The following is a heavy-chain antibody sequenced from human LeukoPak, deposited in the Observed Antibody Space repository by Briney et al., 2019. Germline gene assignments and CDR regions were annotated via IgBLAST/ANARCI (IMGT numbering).Heavy chain of an antibody. J-gene: IGHJ4*02. D-gene: IGHD2-15*01. CDR2: IHNSRGT. V-gene: IGHV4-31*03. CDR1: GGSITSDIFY. CDR3: ARGIVVVVAATRTVTYFDY. Sequence: PSETLSLTCTVSGGSITSDIFYWNWIRQHPGKGLEWIGSIHNSRGTSYNPSLESRVTISVDTSKNQFSLKLSSVTAADTAVYYCARGIVVVVAATRTVTYFDYWGQGTLVTVSS.